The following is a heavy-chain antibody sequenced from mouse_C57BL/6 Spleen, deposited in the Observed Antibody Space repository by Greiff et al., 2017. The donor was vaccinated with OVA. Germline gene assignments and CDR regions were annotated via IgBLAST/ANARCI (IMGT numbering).Heavy chain of an antibody. D-gene: IGHD2-5*01. CDR2: IYPGGGYT. CDR3: ARGYSNYYFDY. V-gene: IGHV1-63*01. Sequence: VMLVESGAELVRPGTSVKMSCKASGYTFTNYWIGWAKQRPGHGLEWIGDIYPGGGYTNYNEKFKGKATLTADKSSRTAYMQFSSLTSEDSAIYYCARGYSNYYFDYWGQGTTLTVSS. J-gene: IGHJ2*01. CDR1: GYTFTNYW.